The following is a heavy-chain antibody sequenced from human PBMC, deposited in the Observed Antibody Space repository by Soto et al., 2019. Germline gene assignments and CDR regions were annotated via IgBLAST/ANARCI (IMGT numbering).Heavy chain of an antibody. CDR1: GGTFSSYA. CDR2: IIPIFGTA. CDR3: ARGYSVVPPYNWFDP. Sequence: QVQLVQSGAEVKKPGSSVKVSCKASGGTFSSYAISWVRQAPGQGLEWMGGIIPIFGTANYAQKFQGRVTITADESTSTAYMGLGGLRSEDTAVYYCARGYSVVPPYNWFDPWGQGTLVTVSS. D-gene: IGHD2-15*01. J-gene: IGHJ5*02. V-gene: IGHV1-69*12.